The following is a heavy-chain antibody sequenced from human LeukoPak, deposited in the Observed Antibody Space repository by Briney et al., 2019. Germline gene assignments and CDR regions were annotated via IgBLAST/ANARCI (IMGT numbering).Heavy chain of an antibody. CDR2: ISYDGSNK. Sequence: PGGSLRLSCAASGFTFSSYGMHWVRQAPGKGLEWVAVISYDGSNKYYADSVKGRFTISRDNSKNTLYLQMNSLRAEDTAVYYCAKDRAIYYDFWSGYLPDYWGQGTLVTVSS. D-gene: IGHD3-3*01. V-gene: IGHV3-30*18. CDR3: AKDRAIYYDFWSGYLPDY. J-gene: IGHJ4*02. CDR1: GFTFSSYG.